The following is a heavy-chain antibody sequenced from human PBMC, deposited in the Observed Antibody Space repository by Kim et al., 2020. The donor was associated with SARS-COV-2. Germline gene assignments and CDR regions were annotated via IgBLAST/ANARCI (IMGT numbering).Heavy chain of an antibody. Sequence: SETLSLTCTVSGGSVSSGIYYWSWIRQPPGKGLEWIGYIYYSGSTNYNPSLKSRVTISVDTSKNQLSLKLSSVTAADTAVYYCGRAMVRGVIRNWFDPWGQGTLVTVSS. CDR3: GRAMVRGVIRNWFDP. CDR1: GGSVSSGIYY. V-gene: IGHV4-61*01. J-gene: IGHJ5*02. CDR2: IYYSGST. D-gene: IGHD3-10*01.